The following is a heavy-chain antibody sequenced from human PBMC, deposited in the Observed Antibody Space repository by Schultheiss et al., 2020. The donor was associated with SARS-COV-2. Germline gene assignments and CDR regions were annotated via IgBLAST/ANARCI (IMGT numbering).Heavy chain of an antibody. CDR1: GGSISSYY. CDR3: ARVIVVVPAAIPEYFQH. V-gene: IGHV4-34*01. CDR2: INHSGST. Sequence: SETLSLTCTVSGGSISSYYWSWIRQPPGKGLEWIGEINHSGSTYYNPSLKSRVTISVDTSKNQFSLKLSSVTAADTAVYYCARVIVVVPAAIPEYFQHWGQGTLVTVSS. D-gene: IGHD2-2*01. J-gene: IGHJ1*01.